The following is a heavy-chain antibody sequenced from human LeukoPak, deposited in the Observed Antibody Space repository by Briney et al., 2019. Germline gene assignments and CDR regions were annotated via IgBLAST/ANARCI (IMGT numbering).Heavy chain of an antibody. V-gene: IGHV3-9*01. D-gene: IGHD3-3*01. J-gene: IGHJ4*02. CDR3: AKVEGFWSGYFDY. Sequence: GGSLRLSCVVSGLTFDDYGMHWVRQAPGKGLEWVSGISWNRGSIGYADSVKGRFTISGDNAKNSLYLQMNSLRAEDTALYYCAKVEGFWSGYFDYWGQGTLVTVSS. CDR1: GLTFDDYG. CDR2: ISWNRGSI.